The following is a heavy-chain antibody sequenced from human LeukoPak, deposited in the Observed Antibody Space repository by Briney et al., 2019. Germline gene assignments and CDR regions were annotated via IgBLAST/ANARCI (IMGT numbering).Heavy chain of an antibody. J-gene: IGHJ6*02. D-gene: IGHD4-17*01. CDR3: VKAAVTTYYYYYGMDV. V-gene: IGHV3-9*01. Sequence: GGSLRLSCAASGFTFDDYAMHWVRQAPGKGLEWVSGISWNSGSIGYADSVKGRFTISRDNAKNSLYLQMNSLRAEDTALYYCVKAAVTTYYYYYGMDVWGQGTTVTVSS. CDR1: GFTFDDYA. CDR2: ISWNSGSI.